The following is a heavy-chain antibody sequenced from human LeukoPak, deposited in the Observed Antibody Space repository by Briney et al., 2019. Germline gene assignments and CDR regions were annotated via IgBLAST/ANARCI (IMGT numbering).Heavy chain of an antibody. CDR1: GYTVTSYD. V-gene: IGHV1-8*01. CDR3: ARVVGYCSSTSCYNYYYGMDV. Sequence: ASVKVSCNASGYTVTSYDINWVRQATGQGLEWMGWMNPNSGNTGYAQKFQGRVTMTRNTSISTAYMELSSLRSEDTAVYYCARVVGYCSSTSCYNYYYGMDVWGQGTTVTVSS. J-gene: IGHJ6*02. D-gene: IGHD2-2*03. CDR2: MNPNSGNT.